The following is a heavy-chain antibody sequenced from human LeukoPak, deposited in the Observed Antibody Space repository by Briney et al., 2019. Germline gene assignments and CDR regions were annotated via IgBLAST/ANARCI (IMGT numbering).Heavy chain of an antibody. CDR3: TRTYCSSTSCQDAFDI. CDR2: IRSKAYGGTT. Sequence: GRSLRLSCTASGFTFGDYAMSWVRQAPGEGLEWVGFIRSKAYGGTTEYAASVKGRFTISRDDSKSIAYLQMNSLKTEDTAVYYCTRTYCSSTSCQDAFDIWGQGTMVTVSS. CDR1: GFTFGDYA. J-gene: IGHJ3*02. V-gene: IGHV3-49*04. D-gene: IGHD2-2*01.